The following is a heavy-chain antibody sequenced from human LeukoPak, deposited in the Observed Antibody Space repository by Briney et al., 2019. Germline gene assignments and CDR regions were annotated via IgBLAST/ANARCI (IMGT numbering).Heavy chain of an antibody. CDR1: GYTFTSYY. Sequence: ASVKVSCKASGYTFTSYYMHWVRQAPGQGLEWMGGIIPIFGAANYAQKFQGRVTITADEPTSTAYMELSSLRSEDTAVYYCARAPGPLYWYFDLWGRGTLVTVSS. CDR3: ARAPGPLYWYFDL. CDR2: IIPIFGAA. V-gene: IGHV1-69*13. J-gene: IGHJ2*01.